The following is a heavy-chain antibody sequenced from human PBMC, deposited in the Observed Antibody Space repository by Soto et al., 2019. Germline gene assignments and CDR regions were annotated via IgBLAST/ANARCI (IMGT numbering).Heavy chain of an antibody. V-gene: IGHV4-59*01. CDR3: ARESTAGGIAAV. J-gene: IGHJ4*02. D-gene: IGHD6-13*01. CDR1: GGSISSYY. CDR2: IYYSGST. Sequence: SETLSLTCTVSGGSISSYYWSWIRQPPGKGLKWIGYIYYSGSTNYNPSLKSRVTISVDTSKDQFSLKLSSVTAADTAVYYCARESTAGGIAAVWGQGTLVTVSS.